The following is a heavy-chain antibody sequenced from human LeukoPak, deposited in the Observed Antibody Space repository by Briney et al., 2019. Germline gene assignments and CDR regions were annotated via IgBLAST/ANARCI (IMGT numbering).Heavy chain of an antibody. V-gene: IGHV3-23*01. J-gene: IGHJ4*02. CDR2: ISGSGGST. CDR1: GFTFSSYA. CDR3: AKDSGILWFGELYDY. D-gene: IGHD3-10*01. Sequence: GGSLRLPCAASGFTFSSYAMSWVRQAPGKVLEWVSAISGSGGSTYYADSVKGRFTISRDNSKNTLYLQMNSLRAEDTAVYYCAKDSGILWFGELYDYWGQGTLVTVSS.